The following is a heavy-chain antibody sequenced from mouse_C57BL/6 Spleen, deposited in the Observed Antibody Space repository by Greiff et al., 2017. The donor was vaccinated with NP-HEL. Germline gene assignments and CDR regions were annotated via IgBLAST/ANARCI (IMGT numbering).Heavy chain of an antibody. CDR2: IDPANGNT. CDR3: ARSDYGSRGAMDY. Sequence: EVQLQQSVAQLVRPGASVKLSCTASGFNIKNTYMHWVKQRPEQGLEWIGRIDPANGNTKYAPKFQGTATITADTSSNTAYLQLSSLTSEDTAIYYCARSDYGSRGAMDYWGQGTSVTVSS. V-gene: IGHV14-3*01. J-gene: IGHJ4*01. CDR1: GFNIKNTY. D-gene: IGHD1-1*01.